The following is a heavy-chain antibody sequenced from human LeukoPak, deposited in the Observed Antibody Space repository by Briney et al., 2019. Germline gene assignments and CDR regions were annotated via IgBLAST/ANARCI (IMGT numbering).Heavy chain of an antibody. V-gene: IGHV3-30*01. D-gene: IGHD3-22*01. CDR2: ISFDGSNK. J-gene: IGHJ4*02. Sequence: GGSLRLSCAASGFTFSSYAMRWVRQAPGKGLGWVAVISFDGSNKYYADSVKGRFTISRDNSKNTLYLQLNSLRAEDTAVYYCARGYYDSSGRHIYLDYRGQGTLVTVSS. CDR1: GFTFSSYA. CDR3: ARGYYDSSGRHIYLDY.